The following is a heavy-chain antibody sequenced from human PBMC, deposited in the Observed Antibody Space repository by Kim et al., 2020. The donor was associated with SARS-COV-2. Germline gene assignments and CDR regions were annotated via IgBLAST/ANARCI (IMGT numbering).Heavy chain of an antibody. CDR3: ARAPGVTIFGVVSSFDI. Sequence: SETLSLTCTVSGGPISSYYWSWIRQPPGKGLEWIGYIYYSGSTNYNPSLKSRVTISVDTSKNQFSLKLSSVTAADTAVYYCARAPGVTIFGVVSSFDIWGQGTMVTVCS. CDR1: GGPISSYY. V-gene: IGHV4-59*01. J-gene: IGHJ3*02. CDR2: IYYSGST. D-gene: IGHD3-3*01.